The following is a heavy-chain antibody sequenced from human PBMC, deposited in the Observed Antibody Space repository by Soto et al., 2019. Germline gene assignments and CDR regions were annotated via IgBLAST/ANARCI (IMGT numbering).Heavy chain of an antibody. J-gene: IGHJ6*02. V-gene: IGHV1-69*02. CDR3: ATGAAQYSNNTTYYNYGMDV. D-gene: IGHD1-26*01. Sequence: QVQLVQSGVEVKKPGSSVKVSCKASGGTFSSYTISWVRQAPGQGLEWMGRIIPILGIPNYAQKFQDRVTITADKFTSTVYMEDCSLISQDTAVYYCATGAAQYSNNTTYYNYGMDVWGQGTTVTVSS. CDR1: GGTFSSYT. CDR2: IIPILGIP.